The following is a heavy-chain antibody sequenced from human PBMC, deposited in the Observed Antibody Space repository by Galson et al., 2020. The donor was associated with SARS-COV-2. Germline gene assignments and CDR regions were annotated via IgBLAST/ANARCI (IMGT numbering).Heavy chain of an antibody. J-gene: IGHJ6*02. Sequence: SETLSLTCAVYGGSFSGYYWSWIRQPPGKGLEWIGEINHSGSTNYNPSLKSRVTISVDTSKNQFSLKLSSVTAADTDVYYCASAGYYYGSGSYSYYYYGMDVWGQGTTVTVSS. CDR1: GGSFSGYY. CDR3: ASAGYYYGSGSYSYYYYGMDV. V-gene: IGHV4-34*01. CDR2: INHSGST. D-gene: IGHD3-10*01.